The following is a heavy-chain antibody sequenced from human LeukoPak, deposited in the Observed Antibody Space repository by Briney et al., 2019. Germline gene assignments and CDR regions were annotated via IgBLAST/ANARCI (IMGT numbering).Heavy chain of an antibody. CDR3: ARGPYSSRYDY. Sequence: SETLSLTCTVSGGSTSSSYWSWIRQPPGKGLEWIGYIYYSGSTNYNPSLKSRVTMSVDTSKNQFSLNLSSVTAADTAVYYCARGPYSSRYDYWGQGTVVTVSS. J-gene: IGHJ4*02. CDR1: GGSTSSSY. D-gene: IGHD6-13*01. V-gene: IGHV4-59*01. CDR2: IYYSGST.